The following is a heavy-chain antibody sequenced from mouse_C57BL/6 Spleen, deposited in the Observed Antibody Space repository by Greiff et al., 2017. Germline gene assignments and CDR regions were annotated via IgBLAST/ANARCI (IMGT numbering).Heavy chain of an antibody. J-gene: IGHJ1*03. CDR1: GYTFTDYE. CDR2: IDPETGGT. Sequence: QVQLKQSGAELVRPGASVTLSCKASGYTFTDYEMHWVKQTPVHGLEWIGAIDPETGGTAYNQKFKGKAILTADKSSSTAYMELRSLTSEDSAVYYCTRGPQIYYDYDGWYFDVWGTGTTVTVSS. D-gene: IGHD2-4*01. V-gene: IGHV1-15*01. CDR3: TRGPQIYYDYDGWYFDV.